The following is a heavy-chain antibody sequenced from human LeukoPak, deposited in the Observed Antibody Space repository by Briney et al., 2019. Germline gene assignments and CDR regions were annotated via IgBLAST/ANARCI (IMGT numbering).Heavy chain of an antibody. D-gene: IGHD5-24*01. CDR2: ISSNGGST. CDR3: ARDLAGWLQNYFDY. V-gene: IGHV3-64*01. Sequence: GGSLRLSCAASGFTFSSYAMHWVRQAPGKGLEYVSAISSNGGSTYYANSVKGRFTISRDNSKNTLYLQMGSLRAEDMAVYYCARDLAGWLQNYFDYWGQGTLVTVSS. CDR1: GFTFSSYA. J-gene: IGHJ4*02.